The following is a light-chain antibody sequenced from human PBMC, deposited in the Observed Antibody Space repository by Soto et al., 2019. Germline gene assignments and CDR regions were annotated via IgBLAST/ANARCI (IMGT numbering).Light chain of an antibody. V-gene: IGKV3-20*01. J-gene: IGKJ2*01. CDR1: QSVSSSY. CDR3: QQYGSSPLI. Sequence: EIVLTQSPGTLSLSPGERATLSCRASQSVSSSYLAWYQQKPGQAPRLLIYGASSRATGIPDRFSGSGSGTDFTLTISRLEPEDFAVYYYQQYGSSPLIFGQGTKLEIK. CDR2: GAS.